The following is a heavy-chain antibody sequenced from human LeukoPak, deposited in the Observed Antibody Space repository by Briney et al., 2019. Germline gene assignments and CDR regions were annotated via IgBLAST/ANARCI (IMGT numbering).Heavy chain of an antibody. Sequence: SVKVSCKAAGGTVSSYAVSCVRQAPGQGREWRGGIIPIFGTANYAQKCQGRVTITTDESTSTAYMALSRLRLEHTAVSYCARARDGYNYYDAFDIWGQGTMVTVSS. CDR1: GGTVSSYA. V-gene: IGHV1-69*05. CDR2: IIPIFGTA. CDR3: ARARDGYNYYDAFDI. D-gene: IGHD5-24*01. J-gene: IGHJ3*02.